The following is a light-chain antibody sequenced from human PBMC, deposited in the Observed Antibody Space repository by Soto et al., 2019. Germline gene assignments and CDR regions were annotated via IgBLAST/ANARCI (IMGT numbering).Light chain of an antibody. V-gene: IGKV1-39*01. Sequence: DIQMTQSPSSLSASVGDRVTITCRASESISRHLNWYQQKPGKAPNLLIYAASTLQNGVPSRFSGSGTGTDFTLTISRLQPEDFATYSCQQSYSTLSISFGQGTRLEIK. CDR1: ESISRH. CDR3: QQSYSTLSIS. CDR2: AAS. J-gene: IGKJ5*01.